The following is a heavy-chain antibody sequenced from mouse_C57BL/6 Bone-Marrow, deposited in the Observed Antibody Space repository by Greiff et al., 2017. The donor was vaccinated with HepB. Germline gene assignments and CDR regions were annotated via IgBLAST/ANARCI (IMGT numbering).Heavy chain of an antibody. J-gene: IGHJ2*01. CDR1: GFTFSDYG. Sequence: EVKVVESGGGLVKPGGSLKLSCAASGFTFSDYGMHWVRQAPEKGLEWVAYISSGSSTIYYADTVKGRFTISRDNAKNTLFLQMTSLRSEDTAMYYCARTRGYYFDYWGQGTTVTVSS. CDR3: ARTRGYYFDY. V-gene: IGHV5-17*01. CDR2: ISSGSSTI.